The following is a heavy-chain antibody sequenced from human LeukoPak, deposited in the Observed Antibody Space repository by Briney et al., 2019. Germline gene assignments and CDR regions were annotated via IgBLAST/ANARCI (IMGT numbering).Heavy chain of an antibody. D-gene: IGHD3-16*01. Sequence: SETLSLACTVSGGSISSYYWSWIRQPAGKRLEWIGRIYTSGSTNYNPSLKSRVTMSVDTSKNQYSLKLSSVTAADTAVYYCARHSSSFGTFDYWGQGTLVTVSS. J-gene: IGHJ4*02. CDR3: ARHSSSFGTFDY. CDR1: GGSISSYY. V-gene: IGHV4-4*07. CDR2: IYTSGST.